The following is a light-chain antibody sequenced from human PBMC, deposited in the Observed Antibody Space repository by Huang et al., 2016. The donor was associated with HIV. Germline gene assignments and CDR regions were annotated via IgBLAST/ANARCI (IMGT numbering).Light chain of an antibody. CDR1: QRISNH. J-gene: IGKJ4*01. Sequence: IVLTQSPATLSWYLGERVTLSCRASQRISNHLAWYQQRPGQAPRLLIYDASTRVAGVPARFSGSGSGTDFTLTISSLEPEDFALYYCQQHDSWLTFGGGTKVEV. V-gene: IGKV3-11*01. CDR3: QQHDSWLT. CDR2: DAS.